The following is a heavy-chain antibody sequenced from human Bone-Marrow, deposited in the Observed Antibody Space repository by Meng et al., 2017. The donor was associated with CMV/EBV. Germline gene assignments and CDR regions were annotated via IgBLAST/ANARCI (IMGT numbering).Heavy chain of an antibody. D-gene: IGHD1-1*01. J-gene: IGHJ5*02. CDR3: AERGGGS. Sequence: GHMQGAGPGLVKPSETLSLTCRVSGVSISTHYWSWIRQTPGKGLEWIASIHYTGRADYSPSLKSRVTVSVDTSDSQLSLKLSSVTTADTAMYYCAERGGGSWGQGILVTVSS. V-gene: IGHV4-59*11. CDR1: GVSISTHY. CDR2: IHYTGRA.